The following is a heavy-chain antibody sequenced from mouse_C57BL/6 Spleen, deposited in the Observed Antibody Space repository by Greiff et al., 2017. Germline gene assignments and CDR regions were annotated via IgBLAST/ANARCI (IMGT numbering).Heavy chain of an antibody. CDR3: ARGYGSSYYFDY. D-gene: IGHD1-1*01. Sequence: VQLQQSGPELVKPGASVKISCKASGYSFTGYYMNWVKQSPEKSLEWIGEINPSTGGTTYNQTFKAKATLTVDKSSSTAYMQLKSLTSEDSAVYYCARGYGSSYYFDYWGQGTTLTVSS. J-gene: IGHJ2*01. CDR1: GYSFTGYY. V-gene: IGHV1-42*01. CDR2: INPSTGGT.